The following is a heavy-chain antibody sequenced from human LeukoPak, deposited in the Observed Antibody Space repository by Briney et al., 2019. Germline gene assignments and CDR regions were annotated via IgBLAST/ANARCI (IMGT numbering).Heavy chain of an antibody. CDR3: ARVRGYCSSTICYRYYFDY. D-gene: IGHD2-2*01. CDR2: IYHSGST. Sequence: SETLSLTCTVSGYSISSGYYWGWIRQPPGEGLGWIGTIYHSGSTYYNPSLKSRVTISVDTSKNQFSLKLTSVTAADTAVYYCARVRGYCSSTICYRYYFDYWGQGTLVTVSS. CDR1: GYSISSGYY. J-gene: IGHJ4*02. V-gene: IGHV4-38-2*02.